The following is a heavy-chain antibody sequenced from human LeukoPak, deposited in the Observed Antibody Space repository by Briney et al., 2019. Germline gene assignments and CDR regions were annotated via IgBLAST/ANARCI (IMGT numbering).Heavy chain of an antibody. D-gene: IGHD2/OR15-2a*01. CDR1: GGTFSSYA. V-gene: IGHV1-69*04. CDR3: ARNPTSSNTHPEYYYGMDV. J-gene: IGHJ6*02. CDR2: IIPIFGIA. Sequence: SVKVSCKASGGTFSSYAISWARQAPGQGLEWMGRIIPIFGIANYAQKFQGRGTITADKSKSTAYMELSSLRSEDTDVYYCARNPTSSNTHPEYYYGMDVWGQGTTVTVSS.